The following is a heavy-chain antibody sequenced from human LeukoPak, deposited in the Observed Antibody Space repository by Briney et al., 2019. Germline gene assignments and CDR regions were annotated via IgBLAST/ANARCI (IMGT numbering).Heavy chain of an antibody. D-gene: IGHD1-1*01. CDR1: GYTFTDYY. Sequence: ASVKVSFKASGYTFTDYYMHWVRQAPGQGLEWMGWINPNSGGTNYPQKFQGWVTMTRDTSISTAYMELSRLRSDDTAVYYCARDSTTGTTGFGMDVWGKGTTVTVSS. CDR3: ARDSTTGTTGFGMDV. J-gene: IGHJ6*04. V-gene: IGHV1-2*04. CDR2: INPNSGGT.